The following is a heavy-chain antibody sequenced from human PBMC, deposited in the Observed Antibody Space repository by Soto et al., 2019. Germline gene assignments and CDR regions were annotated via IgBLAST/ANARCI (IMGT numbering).Heavy chain of an antibody. Sequence: PSETLSLTCAVSGGCISSGGYSWSWIRQPPGKGLEWIGYIYHSGSTYYNPSLKSRVTISVDRSKNQFSLKLSSVTAADTAVYYCARERYYYDSSGSYHNWFDPWGQGTLVTVSS. CDR2: IYHSGST. D-gene: IGHD3-22*01. V-gene: IGHV4-30-2*01. CDR1: GGCISSGGYS. J-gene: IGHJ5*02. CDR3: ARERYYYDSSGSYHNWFDP.